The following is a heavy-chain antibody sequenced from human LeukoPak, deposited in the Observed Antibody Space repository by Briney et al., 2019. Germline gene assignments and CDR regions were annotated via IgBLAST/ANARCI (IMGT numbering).Heavy chain of an antibody. D-gene: IGHD6-19*01. Sequence: GGSLRLSFAASGFPFSSYWMHWVRQAPGKGLVWVSRINSDGGSTTSADSVKGRFTISRDNAKKTLYLQMNSLRVEDTAVYYCVRDIGAVAGTDDYWGQGTLVTVSS. V-gene: IGHV3-74*01. CDR2: INSDGGST. J-gene: IGHJ4*02. CDR1: GFPFSSYW. CDR3: VRDIGAVAGTDDY.